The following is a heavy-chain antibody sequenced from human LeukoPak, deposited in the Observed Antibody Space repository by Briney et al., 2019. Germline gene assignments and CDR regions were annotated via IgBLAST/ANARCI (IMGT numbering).Heavy chain of an antibody. CDR3: LLGYCSSTSCQHDAFDI. Sequence: GGSLRLSCAASGFTFSSYWMHWVRQAPGKGLVWVSRINSDGGSTSYADSVKGRFTISRDNAKNTLYLQMNSLRAEDTAVYYCLLGYCSSTSCQHDAFDIWGQGTMVTVSS. CDR2: INSDGGST. V-gene: IGHV3-74*01. D-gene: IGHD2-2*01. J-gene: IGHJ3*02. CDR1: GFTFSSYW.